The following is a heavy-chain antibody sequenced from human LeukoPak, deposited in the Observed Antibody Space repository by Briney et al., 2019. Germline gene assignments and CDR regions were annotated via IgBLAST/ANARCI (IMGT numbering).Heavy chain of an antibody. D-gene: IGHD2-15*01. J-gene: IGHJ3*02. CDR3: ARDPDPYCSGGSCYAGEDAFDI. Sequence: GSSVKVSCKASGGTFSSYAISWVRQAPGQGLEWMGGIIPIFGTANYAQKFQGRVTITTDESTSTAYMGLSSLRSEDTAVYYCARDPDPYCSGGSCYAGEDAFDIWGQGTMVTVSS. CDR2: IIPIFGTA. V-gene: IGHV1-69*05. CDR1: GGTFSSYA.